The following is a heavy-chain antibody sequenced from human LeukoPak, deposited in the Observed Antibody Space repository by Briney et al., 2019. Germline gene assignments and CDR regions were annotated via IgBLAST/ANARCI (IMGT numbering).Heavy chain of an antibody. Sequence: ASVKVSCKASGYTFTGYYMRWVRQAPGQGLEWMGWINPNSGGTNYAQKFQGRVTMTRDTSISTAYMELSRLRSDDTAVYYCARDWKNKDAFDIWGQGTMVTVSS. CDR1: GYTFTGYY. J-gene: IGHJ3*02. CDR3: ARDWKNKDAFDI. D-gene: IGHD1-1*01. CDR2: INPNSGGT. V-gene: IGHV1-2*02.